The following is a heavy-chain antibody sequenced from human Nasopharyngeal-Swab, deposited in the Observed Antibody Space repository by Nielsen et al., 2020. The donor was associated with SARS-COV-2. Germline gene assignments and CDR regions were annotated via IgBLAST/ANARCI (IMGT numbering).Heavy chain of an antibody. CDR2: ISSSSSYI. Sequence: GESLKISCAASGFTFSSYSMNWVRQAPGKGLEWVSSISSSSSYIYYADSVKGRFTISRDNAKNSLYLQMNSLRDEDTAVYYCARDVYDFWSGYPLNHYYYYGMDVWGQGTTVTVSS. V-gene: IGHV3-21*01. D-gene: IGHD3-3*01. J-gene: IGHJ6*02. CDR1: GFTFSSYS. CDR3: ARDVYDFWSGYPLNHYYYYGMDV.